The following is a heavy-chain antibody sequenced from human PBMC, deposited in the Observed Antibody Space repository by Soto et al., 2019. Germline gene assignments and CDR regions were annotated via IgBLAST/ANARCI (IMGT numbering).Heavy chain of an antibody. CDR3: ARYEIAAAVSWFDP. CDR2: VYYSGGT. D-gene: IGHD6-13*01. J-gene: IGHJ5*02. Sequence: QVQLQESGPGLVKPSQTLSLTCTVSGGSISSGGYYWSWIRQHPGKGLEWFGYVYYSGGTYYNPSLKSRVTISVDTSKNQFSLKLSYVTAADTAVYYCARYEIAAAVSWFDPWGQGTLVTVSS. V-gene: IGHV4-31*03. CDR1: GGSISSGGYY.